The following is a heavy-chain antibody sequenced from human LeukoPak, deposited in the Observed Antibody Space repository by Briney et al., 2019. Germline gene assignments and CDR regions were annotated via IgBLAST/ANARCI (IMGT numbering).Heavy chain of an antibody. V-gene: IGHV4-59*08. CDR1: GGSISSYY. Sequence: PSETLSLTCTVSGGSISSYYWSWIRQPPGKGLEWIGYIYYSGSTNYNPSLKSRVTISVDTSKNQFSLKLSSVTAADTAVYYCARSYFDSGPYYYGMDVWGQGTTVTVSS. CDR3: ARSYFDSGPYYYGMDV. D-gene: IGHD3-9*01. J-gene: IGHJ6*02. CDR2: IYYSGST.